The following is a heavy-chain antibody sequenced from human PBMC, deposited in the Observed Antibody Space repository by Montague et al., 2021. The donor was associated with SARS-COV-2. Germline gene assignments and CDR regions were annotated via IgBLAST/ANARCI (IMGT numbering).Heavy chain of an antibody. CDR3: SRWDPQTLTVISLRGKSANDY. CDR2: INDRGVTNY. V-gene: IGHV4-34*01. D-gene: IGHD4-11*01. Sequence: SETLSLTCAVYGESFSGFFWSWIRQPPGKELEWIAEINDRGVTNYDYNPSLGNRVTISADTSKNQLSLKLRSVTAADTAVYYCSRWDPQTLTVISLRGKSANDYWGQGTLVTVSS. CDR1: GESFSGFF. J-gene: IGHJ4*02.